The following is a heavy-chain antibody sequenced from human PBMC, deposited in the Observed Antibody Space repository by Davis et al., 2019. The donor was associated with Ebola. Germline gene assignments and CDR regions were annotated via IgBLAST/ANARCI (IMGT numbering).Heavy chain of an antibody. V-gene: IGHV3-23*01. CDR1: GFIFRNYV. CDR3: TLLQEHL. Sequence: GGSLRLSCETSGFIFRNYVMSWVRQAPGKELEWVSTFGTGGDTYYADSVKGRFTISRDNSKNTLYLQMNSLHQGPIGLPPGTLLQEHLWG. CDR2: FGTGGDT. J-gene: IGHJ6*01.